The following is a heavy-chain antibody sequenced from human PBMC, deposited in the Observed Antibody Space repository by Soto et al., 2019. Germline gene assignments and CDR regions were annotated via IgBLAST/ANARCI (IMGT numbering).Heavy chain of an antibody. CDR3: ARESEDLTSNFDY. V-gene: IGHV3-21*06. CDR2: ISSTTNYI. CDR1: GFTFTRSS. Sequence: EVQLVESGGGLVKPGGSLRLSCAASGFTFTRSSMNWVRQAPGKGLEWVSSISSTTNYIYYGESMKGRFTISRDNAKNSLYLEMNSLRAEDTAVYYCARESEDLTSNFDYWGQGTLVTVSS. J-gene: IGHJ4*02.